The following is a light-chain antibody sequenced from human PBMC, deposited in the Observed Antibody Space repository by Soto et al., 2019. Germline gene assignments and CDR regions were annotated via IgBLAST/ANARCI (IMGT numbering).Light chain of an antibody. V-gene: IGKV3-15*01. J-gene: IGKJ1*01. CDR3: QQYDNWPRT. CDR2: YAS. CDR1: QSISSN. Sequence: EIVMTQSPATLSVSPGERATLSCRASQSISSNLVWYQQKPGQAPRLLIFYASTRATGIPARFSGSGSGTEFTHTISSLQSEDFAVYYCQQYDNWPRTFGQGTKVDIK.